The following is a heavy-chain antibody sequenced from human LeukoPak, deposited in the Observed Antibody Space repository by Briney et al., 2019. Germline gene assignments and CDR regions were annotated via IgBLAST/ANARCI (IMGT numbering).Heavy chain of an antibody. CDR3: AKGGGYEAQYYYYYLDV. CDR1: GFTFDDYG. D-gene: IGHD5-12*01. J-gene: IGHJ6*03. Sequence: GGSLRLSCAASGFTFDDYGMSWVRQAPGEGLEWVSGINWNGGSTGYADSVKGRFTISRDNSKNTLYLQMKSLRAEDTAVYYCAKGGGYEAQYYYYYLDVWGKGTTVTISS. CDR2: INWNGGST. V-gene: IGHV3-20*04.